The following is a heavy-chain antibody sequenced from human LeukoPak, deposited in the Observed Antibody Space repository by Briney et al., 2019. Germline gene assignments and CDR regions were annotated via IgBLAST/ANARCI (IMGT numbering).Heavy chain of an antibody. J-gene: IGHJ3*02. CDR2: IRYDGSNE. D-gene: IGHD6-13*01. V-gene: IGHV3-30*02. Sequence: GGSLRLSCAASGFSFSTYGLHWVRHTPGKGLEWVAFIRYDGSNEYYADSVKGRFTISRDNSKNTLYLQMNSLRAEDTAVYYCARDEGSSWQIYDAFDIWGQGTMVTVSS. CDR1: GFSFSTYG. CDR3: ARDEGSSWQIYDAFDI.